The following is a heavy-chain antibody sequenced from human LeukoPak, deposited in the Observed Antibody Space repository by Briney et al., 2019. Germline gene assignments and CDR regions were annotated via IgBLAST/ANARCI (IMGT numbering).Heavy chain of an antibody. CDR3: ARDPRELRNLLRLPNHPYYFDY. J-gene: IGHJ4*02. CDR1: GGSISSGGYS. CDR2: IYYSGST. Sequence: SETLSLTCAVSGGSISSGGYSWSWIRQPPGKGLEWIGYIYYSGSTYYNPSLKSRVTISVDTSKNQFSLQLSSVIATDTAVYYCARDPRELRNLLRLPNHPYYFDYWGQGTLVTVSS. D-gene: IGHD1-26*01. V-gene: IGHV4-30-4*07.